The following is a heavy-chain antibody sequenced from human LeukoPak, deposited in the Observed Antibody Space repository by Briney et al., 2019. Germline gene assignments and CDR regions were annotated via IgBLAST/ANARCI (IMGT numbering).Heavy chain of an antibody. CDR1: GFTFSEYW. V-gene: IGHV3-74*01. J-gene: IGHJ5*02. Sequence: GGSLRLSYAASGFTFSEYWMHWVRQAPGKGLVWVSRINSDGSGTSYADSVKGRFTISRDNAKNTLYLQLTSLRAEDTAVYYCTTDDIYNPWGQGTLVTVSS. CDR3: TTDDIYNP. CDR2: INSDGSGT. D-gene: IGHD5-12*01.